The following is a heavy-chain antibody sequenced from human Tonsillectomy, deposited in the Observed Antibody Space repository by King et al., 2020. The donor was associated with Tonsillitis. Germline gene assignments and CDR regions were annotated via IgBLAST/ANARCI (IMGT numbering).Heavy chain of an antibody. CDR3: ARGGWGYGDEIYYFDY. CDR2: INPNSGGT. CDR1: GYTFTGYY. D-gene: IGHD4-17*01. V-gene: IGHV1-2*02. Sequence: QLVQSGAEVKKPGASVKVSCKASGYTFTGYYMHWVRQAPGQGLEWMGWINPNSGGTNYAQKFQGRVTMTWDTPITTAYMELSRVKSDDTAVYYCARGGWGYGDEIYYFDYWGQGTLVTVSS. J-gene: IGHJ4*02.